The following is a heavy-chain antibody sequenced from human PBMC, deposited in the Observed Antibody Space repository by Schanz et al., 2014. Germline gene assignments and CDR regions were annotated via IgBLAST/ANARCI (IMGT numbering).Heavy chain of an antibody. CDR2: ISGSGGST. CDR3: ARIGGSVFDY. Sequence: EVQLVESGGGLVQPGGSLRLSCATSGFSFSSYAINWVRQAPGKGLEWVSAISGSGGSTYYADSVKGRFTISRDNSKNSLYLQMNSLRAEDTAVYYCARIGGSVFDYWAQGTLVTVSS. J-gene: IGHJ4*02. V-gene: IGHV3-23*04. D-gene: IGHD3-10*01. CDR1: GFSFSSYA.